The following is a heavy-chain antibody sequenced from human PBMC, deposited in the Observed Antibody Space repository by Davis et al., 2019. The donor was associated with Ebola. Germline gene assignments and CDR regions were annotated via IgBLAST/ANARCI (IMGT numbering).Heavy chain of an antibody. CDR1: GGSISSSSYY. Sequence: SETLSLTCTVSGGSISSSSYYWGWIRQPPGKGLEWIGSIYYSGSTYYNPSLKSRVTISVDTSKNQFSLKLSSVTAADTAVYYCARGPFWSGYYTPPWGYFDYWGQGTLVTVSS. V-gene: IGHV4-39*07. CDR2: IYYSGST. D-gene: IGHD3-3*01. J-gene: IGHJ4*02. CDR3: ARGPFWSGYYTPPWGYFDY.